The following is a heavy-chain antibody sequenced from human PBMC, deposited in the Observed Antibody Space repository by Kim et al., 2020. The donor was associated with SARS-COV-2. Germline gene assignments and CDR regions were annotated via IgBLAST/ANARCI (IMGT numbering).Heavy chain of an antibody. V-gene: IGHV3-7*01. CDR3: ARVGSSSWYFDY. CDR2: K. D-gene: IGHD6-13*01. J-gene: IGHJ4*02. Sequence: KYYVDSLKDRCTISTDTAKNSLYLQMNSLGAEDTAVYYCARVGSSSWYFDYWGQGTLVTVSS.